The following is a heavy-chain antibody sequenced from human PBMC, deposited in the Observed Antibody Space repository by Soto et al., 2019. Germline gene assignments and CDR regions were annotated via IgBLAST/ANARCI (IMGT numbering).Heavy chain of an antibody. J-gene: IGHJ2*01. Sequence: QVQLEQSGAEVKKPGASVRVSCKASGYSFNDYGMSWVRQAPGQGLEWMGWIGPYEGVTNHAQTFQGRVTMTVDTSTTTADMELSSLRSDDTAIYYCARCYCSVGRCYTCWHFDLWGPGTLVTVTA. D-gene: IGHD2-15*01. CDR1: GYSFNDYG. CDR3: ARCYCSVGRCYTCWHFDL. V-gene: IGHV1-18*01. CDR2: IGPYEGVT.